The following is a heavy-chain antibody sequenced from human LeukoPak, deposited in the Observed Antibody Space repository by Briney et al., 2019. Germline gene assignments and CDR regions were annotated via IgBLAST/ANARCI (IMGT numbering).Heavy chain of an antibody. V-gene: IGHV1-2*02. CDR3: ARAIVVVPRAFDY. Sequence: EASVKVSCKASGYTFTGYYMHWVRQAPGQGPEWMGWINPNSGGTNYAQKFQGRVTMTRDTSISTAYMELSRLRSDDTAVYYCARAIVVVPRAFDYWGQGTLVTVSS. D-gene: IGHD2-2*01. CDR1: GYTFTGYY. CDR2: INPNSGGT. J-gene: IGHJ4*02.